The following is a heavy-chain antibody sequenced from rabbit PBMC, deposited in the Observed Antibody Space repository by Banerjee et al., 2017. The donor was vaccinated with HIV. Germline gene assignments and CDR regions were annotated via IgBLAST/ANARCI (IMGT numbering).Heavy chain of an antibody. CDR2: IYTGDGNT. D-gene: IGHD7-1*01. Sequence: QEQLVESGGGLVQPEGSLTLSCKASGFDFSSYYMCWVRQAPGKGLEWIACIYTGDGNTHYASWAKGRFTISKTSSTVDLKMTSLTVADTATYFCARGGGGYAGYGHGDDAFDPWGPGTLVTVS. J-gene: IGHJ2*01. CDR1: GFDFSSYY. CDR3: ARGGGGYAGYGHGDDAFDP. V-gene: IGHV1S47*01.